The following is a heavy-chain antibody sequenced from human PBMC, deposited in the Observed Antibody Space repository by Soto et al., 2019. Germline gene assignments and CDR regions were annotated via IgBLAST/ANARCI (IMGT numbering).Heavy chain of an antibody. CDR3: AKVSGVVRGNFDY. V-gene: IGHV3-23*01. CDR2: ISGSGGST. J-gene: IGHJ4*02. Sequence: EVQLLESGGGLVQPGGSLRLSCAASGFTFSSYAMSWVRQAPGKGLEWVSAISGSGGSTYYADSVKGRFTISRDNSKNPLYLQMNSLRAEDTAVYYCAKVSGVVRGNFDYWGQGTLVTVSS. CDR1: GFTFSSYA. D-gene: IGHD3-10*01.